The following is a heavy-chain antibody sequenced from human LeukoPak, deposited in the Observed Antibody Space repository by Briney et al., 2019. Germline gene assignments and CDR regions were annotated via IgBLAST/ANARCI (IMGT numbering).Heavy chain of an antibody. J-gene: IGHJ4*02. CDR1: GGTFSSYA. Sequence: VASVKVSCKASGGTFSSYAISWVRQAPGQGLEWTGGIIPIFGTANYAQKFQGRVTITTDESTSTAYMELSSLRSEDTAVYYCASGEVVASRPFFDYWGQGTLVTVSS. V-gene: IGHV1-69*05. CDR3: ASGEVVASRPFFDY. CDR2: IIPIFGTA. D-gene: IGHD2-15*01.